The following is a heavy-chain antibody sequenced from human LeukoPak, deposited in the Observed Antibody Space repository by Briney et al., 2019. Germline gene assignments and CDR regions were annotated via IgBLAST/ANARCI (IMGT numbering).Heavy chain of an antibody. CDR2: IIPIFGIA. D-gene: IGHD5-24*01. CDR3: ARERDGNDY. V-gene: IGHV1-69*04. Sequence: ASVKVSCKASGGTFSSYAISWVGQAPGQGLEWMGRIIPIFGIANYAQKFQGRVTITADKSTSTAYMELSSLRSEDTAVYYCARERDGNDYWGQGTLVTVSS. CDR1: GGTFSSYA. J-gene: IGHJ4*02.